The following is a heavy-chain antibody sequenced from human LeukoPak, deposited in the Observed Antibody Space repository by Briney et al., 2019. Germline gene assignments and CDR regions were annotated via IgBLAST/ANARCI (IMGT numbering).Heavy chain of an antibody. D-gene: IGHD2-15*01. CDR3: AKGLGTPKDY. J-gene: IGHJ4*02. V-gene: IGHV3-30*18. CDR1: GFTFSSYG. CDR2: ISYDGSNK. Sequence: GGSLRLSCAASGFTFSSYGMHWVRQAPGKGLEWVAVISYDGSNKYYADSVKGRFTISRDNSKNTLYLQMNSLRAEDTAVYYCAKGLGTPKDYWGQGTLDTVSS.